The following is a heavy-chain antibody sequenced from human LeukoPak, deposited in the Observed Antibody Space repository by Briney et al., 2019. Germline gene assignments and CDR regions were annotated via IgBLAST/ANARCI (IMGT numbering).Heavy chain of an antibody. CDR1: GYTFSNYA. V-gene: IGHV3-33*01. Sequence: GGSLRLSCSASGYTFSNYAMHWVRQAPGKGLEWVAVIWYDGSNKYYADSVKGRFTISRDNSKNTLYLQMNSLRAEDTAVYYCARSNYYGSGSTFDYWDQGTLV. D-gene: IGHD3-10*01. CDR3: ARSNYYGSGSTFDY. CDR2: IWYDGSNK. J-gene: IGHJ4*02.